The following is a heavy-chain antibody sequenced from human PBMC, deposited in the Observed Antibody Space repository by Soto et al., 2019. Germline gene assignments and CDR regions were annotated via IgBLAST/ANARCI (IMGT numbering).Heavy chain of an antibody. CDR1: DGSIGSSDYD. CDR2: VSYSRRT. V-gene: IGHV4-39*07. J-gene: IGHJ6*02. CDR3: ARGGAYDFWSGYPWQPNPHYYYGMDV. Sequence: SETLSLTCTVSDGSIGSSDYDWGWIRQPPGNGLEWIGTVSYSRRTNYNPSLKSRVTISVDTSKNQFSLKLSSVTAADTAVYYCARGGAYDFWSGYPWQPNPHYYYGMDVWGQGTTVTVSS. D-gene: IGHD3-3*01.